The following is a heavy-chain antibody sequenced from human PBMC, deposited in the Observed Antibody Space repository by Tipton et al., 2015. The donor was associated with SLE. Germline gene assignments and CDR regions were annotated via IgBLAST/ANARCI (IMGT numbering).Heavy chain of an antibody. CDR3: AAPGGVAEDWYLDL. D-gene: IGHD2-8*02. CDR1: GGSISSSSYY. Sequence: TLSLTCTVSGGSISSSSYYWGWIRQPPGKGLEWIGSIYYSGSTYYNPSLKSRVTISVDTSKNQFSLKLSSVTAADTAVYYCAAPGGVAEDWYLDLWGRGTLVTVSS. J-gene: IGHJ2*01. CDR2: IYYSGST. V-gene: IGHV4-39*01.